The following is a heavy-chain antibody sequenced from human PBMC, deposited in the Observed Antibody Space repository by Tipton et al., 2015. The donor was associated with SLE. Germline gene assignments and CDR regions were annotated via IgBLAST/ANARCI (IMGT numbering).Heavy chain of an antibody. V-gene: IGHV1-2*02. CDR2: INPNSGGT. CDR3: ARVAQGYCSGGSCFDAFDI. CDR1: GGTFSSYA. J-gene: IGHJ3*02. D-gene: IGHD2-15*01. Sequence: QSGAEVKKPGSSVKVSCKASGGTFSSYAISWVRQAPGQGLEWMGGINPNSGGTNYAQKFQGRVTMTRDTSISTAYMELSRLRSDDTAVYYCARVAQGYCSGGSCFDAFDIWGQGTMVTVSS.